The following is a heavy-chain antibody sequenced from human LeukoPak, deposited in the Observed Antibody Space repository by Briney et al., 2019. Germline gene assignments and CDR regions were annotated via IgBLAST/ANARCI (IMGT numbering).Heavy chain of an antibody. D-gene: IGHD6-19*01. V-gene: IGHV3-7*01. Sequence: GGSLRLSCAASGFKFSYYWMTWVRQAPGKGLEWLANIKESGSEKYYVDSVKGRFTISRDNADNLVYLQMNSLRVDDTAVYYCARDQWLDYWGQGTLVTVSS. CDR3: ARDQWLDY. CDR2: IKESGSEK. J-gene: IGHJ4*02. CDR1: GFKFSYYW.